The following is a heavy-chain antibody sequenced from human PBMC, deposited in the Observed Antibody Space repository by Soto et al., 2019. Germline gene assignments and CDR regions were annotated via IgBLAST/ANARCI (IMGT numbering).Heavy chain of an antibody. CDR3: ARTVPDCSGGSCYPADFDY. V-gene: IGHV1-69*13. CDR1: GGTFSSYA. CDR2: IIPIFGTA. J-gene: IGHJ4*02. D-gene: IGHD2-15*01. Sequence: SVKVSCKASGGTFSSYAISWVRQAPGQGLEWMGGIIPIFGTANYAQKFQGRVTITADESTSTAYMELSSLRSEDTAVYYCARTVPDCSGGSCYPADFDYWGQGTLVTVSS.